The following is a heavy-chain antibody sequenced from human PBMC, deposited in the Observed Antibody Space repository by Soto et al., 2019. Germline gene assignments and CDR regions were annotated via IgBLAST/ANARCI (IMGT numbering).Heavy chain of an antibody. V-gene: IGHV1-18*01. CDR3: ARDRHVYGAAWACLNTDY. CDR2: INPYNGNT. D-gene: IGHD4-17*01. J-gene: IGHJ4*02. Sequence: ASVKVSCKASGYTFTSYDINWVRQATGQGLEWMGWINPYNGNTDYAQKLQGRVTMTTDTSTSTAYMELSSLRSEDTAVYYCARDRHVYGAAWACLNTDYWGQGTLVTGSS. CDR1: GYTFTSYD.